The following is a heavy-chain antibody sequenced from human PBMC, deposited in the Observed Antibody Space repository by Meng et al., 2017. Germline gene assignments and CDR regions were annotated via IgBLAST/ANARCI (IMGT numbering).Heavy chain of an antibody. CDR1: GFTFSCYA. Sequence: GESLKISCAASGFTFSCYAMHWVRQAPGKGLEWVAVISYDGSNKYYADSVKGRFTISRDNSKNTLYLQMNSLRAEDTAVYYCARGGDIVVVLGWTDYWGQGTLVTVSS. D-gene: IGHD2-2*01. J-gene: IGHJ4*02. V-gene: IGHV3-30*04. CDR2: ISYDGSNK. CDR3: ARGGDIVVVLGWTDY.